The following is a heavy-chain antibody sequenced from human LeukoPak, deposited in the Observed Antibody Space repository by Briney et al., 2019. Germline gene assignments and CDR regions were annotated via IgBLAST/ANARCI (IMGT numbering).Heavy chain of an antibody. D-gene: IGHD2-21*01. J-gene: IGHJ6*03. V-gene: IGHV4-4*07. Sequence: SETLSLTCTVSGVSISSYDWSWVRQPAGKGLEWIGRIDISGSSKYNASLKSRLTMSVDTSKNQFSLKLSSVTAADTTVYYCARDRDVTGPYYYYMDVWGKGTTVTISS. CDR3: ARDRDVTGPYYYYMDV. CDR2: IDISGSS. CDR1: GVSISSYD.